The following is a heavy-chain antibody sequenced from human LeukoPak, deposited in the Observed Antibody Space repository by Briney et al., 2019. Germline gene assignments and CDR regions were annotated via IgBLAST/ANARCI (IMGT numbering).Heavy chain of an antibody. D-gene: IGHD3-10*01. CDR3: ARVLAHDVFPDYYGSGSYYYWFDP. CDR1: GFTFSDYY. J-gene: IGHJ5*02. CDR2: ISSSGSTI. V-gene: IGHV3-11*04. Sequence: GGSLRLSCAASGFTFSDYYMSWIRQAPGKGLEWVSYISSSGSTIYYADSVKGRFTISRDNAKNSLYLQMNSLRAEDTAVYYCARVLAHDVFPDYYGSGSYYYWFDPWGQETLVTVSS.